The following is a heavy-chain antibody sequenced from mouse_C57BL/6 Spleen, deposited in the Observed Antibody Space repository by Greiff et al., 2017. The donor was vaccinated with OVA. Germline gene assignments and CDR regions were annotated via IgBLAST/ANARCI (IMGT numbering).Heavy chain of an antibody. CDR2: FYPGSGSI. Sequence: VQLQQSGAELVKPGASVKLSCKASGYTFTEYTIHWVKQRSGQGLEWIGWFYPGSGSIKYNEKFKDKATLTADKSSSTVYMELSRLTSEDSAVYFCARHEEGTLTGTNYAMDYWGQGTSVTVSS. CDR3: ARHEEGTLTGTNYAMDY. J-gene: IGHJ4*01. D-gene: IGHD4-1*01. V-gene: IGHV1-62-2*01. CDR1: GYTFTEYT.